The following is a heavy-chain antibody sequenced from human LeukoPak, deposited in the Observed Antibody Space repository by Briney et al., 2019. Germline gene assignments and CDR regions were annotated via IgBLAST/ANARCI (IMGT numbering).Heavy chain of an antibody. CDR3: ARGLKYYDFWSGSRGRFDP. CDR1: GGSISSSSYY. CDR2: IFYSGST. D-gene: IGHD3-3*01. Sequence: SETLSLTCAVSGGSISSSSYYWGWIRRPPGKGLEWIGNIFYSGSTYYNPSLKSRVTISVDTSKNQFSLKLSSVTAADTAVYYCARGLKYYDFWSGSRGRFDPWGQGTLVTVSS. J-gene: IGHJ5*02. V-gene: IGHV4-39*07.